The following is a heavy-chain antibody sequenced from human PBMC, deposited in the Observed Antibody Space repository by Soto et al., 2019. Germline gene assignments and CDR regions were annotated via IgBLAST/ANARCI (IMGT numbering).Heavy chain of an antibody. CDR3: ATDPVRSRSPSLIY. CDR2: FDPEDGET. J-gene: IGHJ4*02. CDR1: GYTLTELS. V-gene: IGHV1-24*01. Sequence: ASVKVSCKVSGYTLTELSMHWVRQAPGKGLEWMGGFDPEDGETIYAQKFQGRVTMTEDTSTDTAYMELSSLRSEDTAVYYCATDPVRSRSPSLIYWGQGTLVTAPQ.